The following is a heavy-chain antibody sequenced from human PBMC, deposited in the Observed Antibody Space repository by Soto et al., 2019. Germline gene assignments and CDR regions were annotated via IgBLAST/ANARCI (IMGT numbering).Heavy chain of an antibody. V-gene: IGHV5-51*01. CDR1: GYTFTNYW. CDR3: VRPDSSGYYVY. J-gene: IGHJ4*02. Sequence: PGESLKISCEVSGYTFTNYWIGWGRQMPGKGLEWMAIIHPADSDTRYSPSFQGQVTISADKSISTAYLQWSSLKASDTAMYYCVRPDSSGYYVYWGQGTLVTVSS. CDR2: IHPADSDT. D-gene: IGHD3-22*01.